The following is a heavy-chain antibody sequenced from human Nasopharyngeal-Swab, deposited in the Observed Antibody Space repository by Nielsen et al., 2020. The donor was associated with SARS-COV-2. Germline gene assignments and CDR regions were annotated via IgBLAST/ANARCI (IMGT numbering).Heavy chain of an antibody. D-gene: IGHD2-2*01. CDR3: AREVVVPSEGYNWFDP. Sequence: GESLKISCAASGFTFSSYSMNWVRQAPGKGLEWVSYISSSSTIYYADSVKGRFTISRDNAKNSLYLQMNSLRAEDTAVYYCAREVVVPSEGYNWFDPWGQGTLVTVSS. CDR2: ISSSSTI. J-gene: IGHJ5*02. CDR1: GFTFSSYS. V-gene: IGHV3-48*01.